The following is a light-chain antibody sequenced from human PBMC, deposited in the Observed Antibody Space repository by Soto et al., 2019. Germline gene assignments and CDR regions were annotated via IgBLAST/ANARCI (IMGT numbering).Light chain of an antibody. CDR1: QSLLHITGETF. Sequence: DVVMTQPPLSLSVAPGQPASISCKSSQSLLHITGETFLFWYLQKPGQSPQLLIYEVSTRVSGVPDRFSGSGSGTDFTLEISRVETDDVGIYYCMQSTQLPPTFGQGTRLENK. CDR3: MQSTQLPPT. J-gene: IGKJ5*01. V-gene: IGKV2D-29*02. CDR2: EVS.